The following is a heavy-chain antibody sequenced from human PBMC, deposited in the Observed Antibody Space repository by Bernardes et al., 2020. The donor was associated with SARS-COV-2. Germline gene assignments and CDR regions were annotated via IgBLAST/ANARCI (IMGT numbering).Heavy chain of an antibody. J-gene: IGHJ2*01. CDR2: TYYRSLWYS. D-gene: IGHD6-6*01. V-gene: IGHV6-1*01. CDR3: ARGYGSSQWWYFDL. CDR1: GDSVSRDTAV. Sequence: SQTLSLTCAISGDSVSRDTAVWNWIRLSPSRGLEWLGRTYYRSLWYSDYAESLRSRTIINADTSKNQISLQLKSVSPDDTAEYFCARGYGSSQWWYFDLWGRGTLVTVSS.